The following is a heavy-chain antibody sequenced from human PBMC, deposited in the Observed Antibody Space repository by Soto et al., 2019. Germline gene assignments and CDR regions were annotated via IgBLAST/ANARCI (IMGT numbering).Heavy chain of an antibody. Sequence: QVQLQESGPGLVKPSETLSLTCTVSGGSISSYYWSWIRQPPGKGLEWIGYIYYSGSTNYNPSLKSRVTISVDTSKNQFSLKLSSVTAAETAVYYCARVEGFGESKPHYYYYYYYMDVWGKGTTVTVSS. CDR3: ARVEGFGESKPHYYYYYYYMDV. CDR1: GGSISSYY. CDR2: IYYSGST. J-gene: IGHJ6*03. D-gene: IGHD3-10*01. V-gene: IGHV4-59*01.